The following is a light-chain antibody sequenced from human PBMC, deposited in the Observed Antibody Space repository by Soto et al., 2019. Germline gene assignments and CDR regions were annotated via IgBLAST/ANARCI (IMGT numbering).Light chain of an antibody. CDR2: AAS. Sequence: DIQMTQSPSSLSASVSDTVTITCRASHNIISYLHWYQHKPGKAPKLLIYAASSLQSGVPSRFSGSGSGTDFTLTISSLQPEDFATYYCQQSYSNPRTFGGGTKVDIK. J-gene: IGKJ4*01. CDR3: QQSYSNPRT. V-gene: IGKV1-39*01. CDR1: HNIISY.